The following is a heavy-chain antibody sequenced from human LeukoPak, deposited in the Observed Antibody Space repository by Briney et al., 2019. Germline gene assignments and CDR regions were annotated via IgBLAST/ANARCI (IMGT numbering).Heavy chain of an antibody. Sequence: ASVKVSCKVSGYTLTELSMHWVRQAPGKGLEWMGGFDPEDGETIYAQKFQGRVTMTEDTSTDTAYMELSSLRSEDTAVYYCATVSLYCSSTSCRAEYFQHWGQGTMVTVSS. D-gene: IGHD2-2*01. V-gene: IGHV1-24*01. J-gene: IGHJ1*01. CDR2: FDPEDGET. CDR3: ATVSLYCSSTSCRAEYFQH. CDR1: GYTLTELS.